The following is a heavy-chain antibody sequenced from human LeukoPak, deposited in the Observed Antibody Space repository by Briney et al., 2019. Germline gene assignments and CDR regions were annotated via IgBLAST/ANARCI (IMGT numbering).Heavy chain of an antibody. J-gene: IGHJ4*02. CDR1: GFTVSSNY. Sequence: GGSLRLSCAAYGFTVSSNYMNWVRQAPGKGLEWVSVIYSGGATYYADSVRGRFTISRDNSKNTLYLQMNSLGAEDTAVYYCARGYGPDYWGQGTLVTVSS. D-gene: IGHD2-15*01. V-gene: IGHV3-53*01. CDR2: IYSGGAT. CDR3: ARGYGPDY.